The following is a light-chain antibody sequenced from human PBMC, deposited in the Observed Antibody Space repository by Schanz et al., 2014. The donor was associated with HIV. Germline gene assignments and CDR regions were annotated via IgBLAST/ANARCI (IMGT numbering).Light chain of an antibody. J-gene: IGLJ3*02. CDR2: DVS. Sequence: QSALTQPASVSGSPGQSISISCTGTSGDVGSYNYVSWYQQHPGKAPKLMIYDVSNRPSGVSSRFSGSKSGNTASLTISGLQAEDEADYYCCSYAGSSTSWVFGGGTKLTVL. CDR1: SGDVGSYNY. CDR3: CSYAGSSTSWV. V-gene: IGLV2-23*02.